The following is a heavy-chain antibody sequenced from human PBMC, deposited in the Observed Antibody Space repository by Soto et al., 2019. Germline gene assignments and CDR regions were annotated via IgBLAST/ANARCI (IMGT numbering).Heavy chain of an antibody. D-gene: IGHD2-2*01. CDR1: GGSINSGNYY. V-gene: IGHV4-31*03. CDR2: ISYSGSA. CDR3: ARRRCTTTTCFDP. Sequence: PSETLSLTCSVSGGSINSGNYYWSWIRQHPGKGLEWIGYISYSGSAHYNPSLRSRVFISVDTSRSQFSLKLSSVTAADTAVYYCARRRCTTTTCFDPWGQGTLVTVS. J-gene: IGHJ5*02.